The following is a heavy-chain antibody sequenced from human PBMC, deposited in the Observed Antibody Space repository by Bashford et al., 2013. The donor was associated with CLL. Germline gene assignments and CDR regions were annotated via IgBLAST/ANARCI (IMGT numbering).Heavy chain of an antibody. Sequence: GESLKISCKGSGYSFTSYWISWVRQMPGKGLEWMGRIDPSDSYTNYSPSFQGHVTISADKSISTAYLQWSSLKASDTAMYYCAREGPYRPYSGYDYWGRGNPSVTVSS. V-gene: IGHV5-10-1*01. D-gene: IGHD5-12*01. J-gene: IGHJ4*02. CDR3: AREGPYRPYSGYDY. CDR1: GYSFTSYW. CDR2: IDPSDSYT.